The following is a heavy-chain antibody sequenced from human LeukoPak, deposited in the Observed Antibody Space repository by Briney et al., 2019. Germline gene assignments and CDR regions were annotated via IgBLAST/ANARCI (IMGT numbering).Heavy chain of an antibody. CDR2: INHSGST. CDR1: GGSFSGHS. J-gene: IGHJ4*02. Sequence: SETLSLTCAVYGGSFSGHSWSWIRQPPGKGLEWIGEINHSGSTNYNPSLKSRVTISVDTSKNQFSLKLSSVTAADTAVYYCARDSRRMITFGGVIVPYFDYWGQGTLVTVSS. CDR3: ARDSRRMITFGGVIVPYFDY. D-gene: IGHD3-16*02. V-gene: IGHV4-34*01.